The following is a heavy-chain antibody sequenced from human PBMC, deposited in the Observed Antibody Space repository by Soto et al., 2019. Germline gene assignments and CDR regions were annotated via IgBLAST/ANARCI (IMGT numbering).Heavy chain of an antibody. CDR2: INTGNGDT. V-gene: IGHV1-3*04. D-gene: IGHD6-13*01. CDR3: ARPYSNIWSTYFDY. CDR1: GYSFTTYF. Sequence: QVQLVQSGAEVKKPGASVKVSCKTSGYSFTTYFMHWVRQAPGQRLEWMGWINTGNGDTKYSQQFQGRVTIARDTYASTTYLELSSLRSEDTAVYYCARPYSNIWSTYFDYWGQGTLVTVSS. J-gene: IGHJ4*02.